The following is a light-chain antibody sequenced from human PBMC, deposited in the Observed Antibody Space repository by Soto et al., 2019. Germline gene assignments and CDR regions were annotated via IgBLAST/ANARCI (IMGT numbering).Light chain of an antibody. J-gene: IGKJ2*01. CDR1: QSVPSSS. CDR2: GTS. CDR3: QQYGNSPT. Sequence: EIVLSQSPGTMSLSPGERATVSCRPSQSVPSSSLAWYQQKSGHGPRLLIYGTSRRATGTPDRFSGSGSGTDFTLTISRLEPEDSAVYFCQQYGNSPTFGQGTKLQIK. V-gene: IGKV3-20*01.